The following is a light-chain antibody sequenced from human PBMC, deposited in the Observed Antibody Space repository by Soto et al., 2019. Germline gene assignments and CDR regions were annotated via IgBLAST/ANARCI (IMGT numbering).Light chain of an antibody. Sequence: QSALTQPRSVSGSRGQSITISCTGTSSVVGAYNYVSWYQQHPGKVPKLMLYDVTKRPSGVPDRFSGSKSGNTASLTISGLQAEDEADYYCCSYVGTYSYVFGTGTKVTVL. V-gene: IGLV2-11*01. J-gene: IGLJ1*01. CDR3: CSYVGTYSYV. CDR2: DVT. CDR1: SSVVGAYNY.